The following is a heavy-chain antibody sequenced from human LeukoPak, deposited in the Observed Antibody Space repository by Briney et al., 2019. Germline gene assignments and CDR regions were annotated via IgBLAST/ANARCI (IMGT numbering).Heavy chain of an antibody. D-gene: IGHD4-17*01. Sequence: SETLSLTCTVSGGSISSGGYYWSWIRQHPGKGLEWIGYIYYSGSTYYNPSLKSRVTISVDTSKNQFSLKLSSVTAADTAVYYCARLDYEGYFDYWGQGTLVTVSS. CDR2: IYYSGST. V-gene: IGHV4-31*03. J-gene: IGHJ4*02. CDR3: ARLDYEGYFDY. CDR1: GGSISSGGYY.